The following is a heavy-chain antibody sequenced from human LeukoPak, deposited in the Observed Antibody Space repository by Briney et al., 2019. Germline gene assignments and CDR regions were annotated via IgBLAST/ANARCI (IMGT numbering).Heavy chain of an antibody. Sequence: SETLSLTCTVSGGSISSYYWSWIRQPPGKGLEWIGYIYYSGSTNYNPSLKSRVTISVDTSKNQFSLKLSSVTAADTAVYYCARYHYYDSSGYHYYYYYYMDVWGKGTTVTVSS. V-gene: IGHV4-59*01. CDR3: ARYHYYDSSGYHYYYYYYMDV. D-gene: IGHD3-22*01. J-gene: IGHJ6*03. CDR1: GGSISSYY. CDR2: IYYSGST.